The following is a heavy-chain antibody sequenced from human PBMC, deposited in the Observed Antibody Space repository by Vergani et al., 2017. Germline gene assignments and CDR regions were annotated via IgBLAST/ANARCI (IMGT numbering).Heavy chain of an antibody. CDR2: ISSSGSTI. J-gene: IGHJ4*02. D-gene: IGHD2-2*01. V-gene: IGHV3-11*01. CDR3: ARERLDCTSTSCYYIRWSHFGY. Sequence: QVKLEESGGGLVKPGGSLRLSCAASGFTFSDYYMSWIRQAPGKGLEWVSYISSSGSTIYYADSVKGPFTISRENAKNSLYLQMNSLRAEDTAVYYCARERLDCTSTSCYYIRWSHFGYWGQGTLVTVSS. CDR1: GFTFSDYY.